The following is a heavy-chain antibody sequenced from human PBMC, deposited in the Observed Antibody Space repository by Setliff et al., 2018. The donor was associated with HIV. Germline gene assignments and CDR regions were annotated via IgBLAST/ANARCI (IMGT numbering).Heavy chain of an antibody. J-gene: IGHJ3*02. CDR3: ARSTYYYDSSGYDAFDI. Sequence: GGSLRLSCAASGFLFHTYWMSWVRQAPGKGLEWVANIKEDGSEKYYVDSVKGRFTISRDNAENSLYLQMNSLTAEDTAVYYCARSTYYYDSSGYDAFDIWGQGTMVTVSS. CDR2: IKEDGSEK. D-gene: IGHD3-22*01. CDR1: GFLFHTYW. V-gene: IGHV3-7*05.